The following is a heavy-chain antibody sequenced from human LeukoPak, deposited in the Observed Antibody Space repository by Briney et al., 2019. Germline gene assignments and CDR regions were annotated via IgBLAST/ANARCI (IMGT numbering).Heavy chain of an antibody. CDR3: ARGPATIFGLNWFDP. D-gene: IGHD3-3*01. CDR2: MNPNSGNT. CDR1: GYTFTSYD. Sequence: ASAKVSCKASGYTFTSYDINWVRQATGQGLEWMGWMNPNSGNTGYAQKFQGRVTMTRNTSISTAYMELSSLRSEDTAVYYCARGPATIFGLNWFDPWGQGTLVTVSS. V-gene: IGHV1-8*01. J-gene: IGHJ5*02.